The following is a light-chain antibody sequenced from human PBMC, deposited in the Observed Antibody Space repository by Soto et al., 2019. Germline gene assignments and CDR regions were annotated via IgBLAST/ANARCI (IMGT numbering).Light chain of an antibody. Sequence: DIQMTQSPSTLSASVGDRVTITCRASQSIDDWLAWYQQKPGKAPKLLIYTASSLQSGVPSRFSGSGSGTEFTLTISSLQPDDFATYYGQQYHRYITFGQGTRLEIK. J-gene: IGKJ5*01. CDR1: QSIDDW. V-gene: IGKV1-5*03. CDR2: TAS. CDR3: QQYHRYIT.